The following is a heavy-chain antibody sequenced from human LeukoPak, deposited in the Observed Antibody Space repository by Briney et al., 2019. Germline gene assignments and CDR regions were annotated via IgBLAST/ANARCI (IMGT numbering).Heavy chain of an antibody. V-gene: IGHV1-18*01. J-gene: IGHJ3*01. D-gene: IGHD2-15*01. Sequence: ASVKVSCKASGYTFTSYGISWVRQAPGQGLERMGWISAYNGNTNYAQKLQGRVTMTTDTSTSTAYMELRSLRSDDTAVYYCARGGGQYCSGGSCYLATWGQGTMVTVSS. CDR2: ISAYNGNT. CDR3: ARGGGQYCSGGSCYLAT. CDR1: GYTFTSYG.